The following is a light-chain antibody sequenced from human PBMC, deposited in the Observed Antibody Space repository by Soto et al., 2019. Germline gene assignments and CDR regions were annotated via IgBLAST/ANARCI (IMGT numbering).Light chain of an antibody. CDR2: DVS. CDR1: SSDVGFYNY. J-gene: IGLJ2*01. V-gene: IGLV2-11*01. Sequence: QSALTQPRSVSGSPGQSVTISCTGTSSDVGFYNYVSRYQQHPGKAPKLMIYDVSGRPSGVPDRFSGSKSGNTASLTISGLQAEDEAEYYCCSYAGSYTVIFGGGTKLTVL. CDR3: CSYAGSYTVI.